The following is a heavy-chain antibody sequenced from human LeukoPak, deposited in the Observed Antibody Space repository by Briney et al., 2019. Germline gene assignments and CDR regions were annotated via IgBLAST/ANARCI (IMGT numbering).Heavy chain of an antibody. CDR3: ARQGYCSSTSCLYYYYYYYMDV. CDR2: ISSSSSTI. J-gene: IGHJ6*03. CDR1: GFTFSSYS. Sequence: PGGSLRLSCAASGFTFSSYSMNWVRQAPGKGLEWVSYISSSSSTIYYADSVKGRFTISRDNAKNSLYLQVNSLRAEDTAVYYCARQGYCSSTSCLYYYYYYYMDVWGKGATVTVSS. V-gene: IGHV3-48*01. D-gene: IGHD2-2*01.